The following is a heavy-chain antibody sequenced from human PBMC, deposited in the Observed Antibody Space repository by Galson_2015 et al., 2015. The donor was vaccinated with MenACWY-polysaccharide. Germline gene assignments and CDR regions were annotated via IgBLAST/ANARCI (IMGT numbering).Heavy chain of an antibody. Sequence: SLRLSCAASGFTFSDHYMSWIRQAPGKGLEWVSYMSSSGSTIYYADSVKGRFTISRDNAKNSLHLQMNSLRAEDTAVYFCARNTGELDYWGQGTLVTASS. V-gene: IGHV3-11*01. CDR1: GFTFSDHY. CDR2: MSSSGSTI. CDR3: ARNTGELDY. D-gene: IGHD1-1*01. J-gene: IGHJ4*02.